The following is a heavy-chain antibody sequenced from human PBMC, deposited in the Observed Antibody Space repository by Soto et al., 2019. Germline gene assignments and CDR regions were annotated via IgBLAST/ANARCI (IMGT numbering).Heavy chain of an antibody. V-gene: IGHV3-23*01. CDR1: RFTFSDFA. Sequence: DVQLLDSGGGLVQPWGSLTLSCAASRFTFSDFAMSWVRQAPGKGLEWVSSIGGGGTDTYYADSVKGRFTISRDNSKNTLYLQMDSLRDEDTAVYYCAKDAVPYNGKWDWFDSWGQGTLVTVSS. D-gene: IGHD1-26*01. CDR3: AKDAVPYNGKWDWFDS. J-gene: IGHJ5*01. CDR2: IGGGGTDT.